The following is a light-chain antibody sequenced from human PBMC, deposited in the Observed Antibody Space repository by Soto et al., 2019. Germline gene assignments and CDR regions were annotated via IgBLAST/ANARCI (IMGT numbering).Light chain of an antibody. J-gene: IGLJ2*01. CDR2: EDI. CDR3: CSYAGGTRVV. Sequence: QSALTQPASVSGSPGQSITISCTGTSSDVGSYNLVSWYQQHPGKAPKLMIYEDIERPSGVSNRFSGSKPGNTASLTIPGIQTEDEADYYCCSYAGGTRVVFGGGTKLTVL. V-gene: IGLV2-23*01. CDR1: SSDVGSYNL.